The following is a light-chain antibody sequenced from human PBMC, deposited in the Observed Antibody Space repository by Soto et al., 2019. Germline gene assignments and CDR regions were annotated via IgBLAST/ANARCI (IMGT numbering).Light chain of an antibody. CDR3: QQYSNWPIT. J-gene: IGKJ5*01. CDR1: QSISSSY. V-gene: IGKV3-15*01. CDR2: GAS. Sequence: EIVMTQSPATLCFSPGERSTLSFSVSQSISSSYLACYQHIPGQAPRLLIYGASTSATGIPARFSGSGSGTEFTLTISSLQSEDFAVYSCQQYSNWPITFGQGTRLEIK.